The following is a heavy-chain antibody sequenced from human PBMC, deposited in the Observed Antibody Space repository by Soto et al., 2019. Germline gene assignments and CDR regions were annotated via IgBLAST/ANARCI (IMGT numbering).Heavy chain of an antibody. CDR2: INSDGSST. CDR1: GFTFSSYW. J-gene: IGHJ6*02. Sequence: EVQLVESGGGLVQPGGSLRLSCAASGFTFSSYWMYWVRQVPGKGLVWVSRINSDGSSTSYADSVKGRFTISRDNAKNTLYLQMNSLRAEDTGVYNCARVGYSYGMDVWGQGNTVTVAS. D-gene: IGHD5-18*01. V-gene: IGHV3-74*01. CDR3: ARVGYSYGMDV.